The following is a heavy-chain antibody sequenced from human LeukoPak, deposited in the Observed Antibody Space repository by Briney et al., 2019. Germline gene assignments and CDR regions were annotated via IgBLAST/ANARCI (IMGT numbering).Heavy chain of an antibody. V-gene: IGHV4-4*07. J-gene: IGHJ1*01. Sequence: SETLTLSCTVSGGSISSYVRSWIRQPAGKGLEWIGRIYTSGSTNYNPSLKSRVTMSVDTSKNQFFLKLSSVTVADTAVYYCARDGYYYDSSGYYEKMYYLQFGGQGNLVTVSS. CDR1: GGSISSYV. CDR3: ARDGYYYDSSGYYEKMYYLQF. CDR2: IYTSGST. D-gene: IGHD3-22*01.